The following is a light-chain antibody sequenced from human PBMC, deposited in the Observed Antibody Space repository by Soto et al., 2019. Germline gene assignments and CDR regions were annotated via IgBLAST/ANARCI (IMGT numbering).Light chain of an antibody. Sequence: GDRVTISCRASQDIGAYVNWYQHKQGKAPRVLMYAASNLKGGVPPRFSGSGVGRDFTLTISDLQPEDFATYYCQHSYSTRTFGQGTKVERK. CDR2: AAS. CDR1: QDIGAY. V-gene: IGKV1-39*01. J-gene: IGKJ1*01. CDR3: QHSYSTRT.